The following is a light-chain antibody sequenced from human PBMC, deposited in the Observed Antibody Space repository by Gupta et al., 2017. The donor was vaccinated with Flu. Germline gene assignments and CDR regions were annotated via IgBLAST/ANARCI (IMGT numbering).Light chain of an antibody. Sequence: SYELTQPPSVSVSPGQTVRITCSGDALSKQFAYWYQQRSGQAPLLVLYKDTERPSGIPERFSGSSSGTTVTLTISGVQAADEAADYCQSADTTGAVVFGGGTKLTVL. V-gene: IGLV3-25*02. J-gene: IGLJ2*01. CDR1: ALSKQF. CDR2: KDT. CDR3: QSADTTGAVV.